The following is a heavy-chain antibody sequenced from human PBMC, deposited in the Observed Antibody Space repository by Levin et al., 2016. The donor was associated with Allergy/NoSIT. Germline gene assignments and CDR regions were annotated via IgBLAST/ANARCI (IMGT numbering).Heavy chain of an antibody. D-gene: IGHD2-15*01. CDR2: ISAYNGNT. CDR3: ARGLGGCSGGSCYSRYWYFDL. V-gene: IGHV1-18*01. Sequence: WVRQAPGQGLEWMGWISAYNGNTNYAQKLQGRVTMTTDTSTSTAYMELRSLRSDDTAVYYCARGLGGCSGGSCYSRYWYFDLWGRGTLVTVSS. J-gene: IGHJ2*01.